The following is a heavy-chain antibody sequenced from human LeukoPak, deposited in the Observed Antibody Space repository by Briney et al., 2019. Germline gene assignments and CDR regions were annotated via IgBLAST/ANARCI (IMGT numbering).Heavy chain of an antibody. J-gene: IGHJ4*02. Sequence: SETLSLTCTVSGGSISNYYWSWIRQPAGNGLEWIGRINTSGSTNYNPSLESRVTMSVDTSNNQFSLKLNSVTAADTAVYFCARSRGTALITRFDYWGQGTLVTVSS. CDR1: GGSISNYY. D-gene: IGHD5-18*01. CDR2: INTSGST. V-gene: IGHV4-4*07. CDR3: ARSRGTALITRFDY.